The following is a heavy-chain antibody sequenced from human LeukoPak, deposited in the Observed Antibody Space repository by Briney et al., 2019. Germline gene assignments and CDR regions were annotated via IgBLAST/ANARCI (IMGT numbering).Heavy chain of an antibody. CDR2: YSTNGEST. CDR1: GFTFSGYA. CDR3: SVMHRYYDGSGYWVQ. Sequence: VGSLRLSCEPSGFTFSGYAMSWVREAPGKGLEWVSGYSTNGESTSYRDSLKGRLHLSQRKLRNMVYMEMNSLRSGEKAVYYCSVMHRYYDGSGYWVQWGEGTLVSVSS. J-gene: IGHJ4*02. V-gene: IGHV3-23*01. D-gene: IGHD3-22*01.